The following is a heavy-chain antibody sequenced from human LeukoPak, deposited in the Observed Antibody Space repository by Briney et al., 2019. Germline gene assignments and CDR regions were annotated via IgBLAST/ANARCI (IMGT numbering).Heavy chain of an antibody. CDR1: GYTFTGYY. V-gene: IGHV1-2*02. CDR3: ARGYCSGGSCYYGLYYFDY. D-gene: IGHD2-15*01. J-gene: IGHJ4*02. Sequence: ASVKVSCKASGYTFTGYYMHWVRQAPGQGLEWMGWINPNSGGTNYAQKVQGRVTMTRDTSISTAYMELSRLRSDDTAVYYCARGYCSGGSCYYGLYYFDYWGQGTLVTVSS. CDR2: INPNSGGT.